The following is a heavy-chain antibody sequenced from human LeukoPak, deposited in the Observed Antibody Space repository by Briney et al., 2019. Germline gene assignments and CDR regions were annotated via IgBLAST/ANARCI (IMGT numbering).Heavy chain of an antibody. CDR2: IYHSGST. V-gene: IGHV4-30-2*01. D-gene: IGHD3-10*01. Sequence: SQTLSLTCAVSGGSISSGGYSWSWIRQPPGKGLEWIGYIYHSGSTYYNPSLKSRVTISVDRSKNQFSLKLSSVTAADTAVYYCARHFRGGYYYGMDVWGQGTTVTVSS. J-gene: IGHJ6*02. CDR3: ARHFRGGYYYGMDV. CDR1: GGSISSGGYS.